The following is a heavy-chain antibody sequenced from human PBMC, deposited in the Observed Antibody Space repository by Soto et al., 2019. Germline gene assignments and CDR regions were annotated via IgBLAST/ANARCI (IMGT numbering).Heavy chain of an antibody. V-gene: IGHV2-5*02. CDR2: IYWDDDK. CDR3: AHIVVAGLGYYFDY. CDR1: GFSLSSTRMA. D-gene: IGHD6-19*01. Sequence: QITLKESGPTLVKPTQTLTLTCTFSGFSLSSTRMAVGWIRQPPGKALEWLALIYWDDDKRYSPFLKSRLTITKDTSXXQVVLTMXXXXPXDTARYYCAHIVVAGLGYYFDYWGQGTLVTVSS. J-gene: IGHJ4*02.